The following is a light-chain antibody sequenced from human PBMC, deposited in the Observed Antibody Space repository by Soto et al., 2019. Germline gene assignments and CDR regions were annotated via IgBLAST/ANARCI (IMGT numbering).Light chain of an antibody. CDR3: QQYGSSGT. CDR1: QSVSNNY. V-gene: IGKV3-20*01. CDR2: GAS. Sequence: EIVLTHSPGTLSLSPCESAALSLRASQSVSNNYLAWYQQKPGQAPRLLIYGASNRATGIPDRFSGSGSGTDFTLTISRLEPEDFAVYYCQQYGSSGTFGQGTKVAIK. J-gene: IGKJ1*01.